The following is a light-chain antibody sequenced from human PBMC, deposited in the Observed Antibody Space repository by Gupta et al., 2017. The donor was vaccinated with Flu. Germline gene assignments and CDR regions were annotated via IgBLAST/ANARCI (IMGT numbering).Light chain of an antibody. CDR1: HRISRY. CDR2: AAS. V-gene: IGKV1-39*01. Sequence: PSSLSACVGDRVTITCRARHRISRYLGWYQQKPVKAPKLVIYAASREESGVPLRFSGSGSGTDFTLTISSRQPEDFAGYYCQQGNSTPLTVGQGTKVESK. J-gene: IGKJ1*01. CDR3: QQGNSTPLT.